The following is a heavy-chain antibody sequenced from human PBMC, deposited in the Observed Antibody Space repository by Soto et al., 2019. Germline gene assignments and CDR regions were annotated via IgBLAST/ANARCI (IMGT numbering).Heavy chain of an antibody. Sequence: QLQLQESGSGLVKPSQTLSLTCAVSGGSISSGGYSWSWIRQPPGKGLEWIGYIYHSGSTYYNPSLNSRVTISVDRSKNQFSLKLSSVTAADTAVYYCAGSRPTVKYYYGMDVWGQGTTVTVSS. CDR3: AGSRPTVKYYYGMDV. D-gene: IGHD4-17*01. CDR2: IYHSGST. J-gene: IGHJ6*02. V-gene: IGHV4-30-2*01. CDR1: GGSISSGGYS.